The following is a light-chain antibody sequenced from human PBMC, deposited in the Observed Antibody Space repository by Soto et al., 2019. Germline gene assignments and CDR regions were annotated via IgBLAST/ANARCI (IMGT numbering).Light chain of an antibody. CDR2: GAS. V-gene: IGKV3-20*01. CDR3: QQYGSSGT. CDR1: QIASKTY. Sequence: EVVLTQSPGTLSLSPGERATLSCRPTQIASKTYLAWSQQKPGQAPRLLIYGASNRATGLPDRVSGSGSGTDFPPTISRLEPDDVAVYYCQQYGSSGTFGQGTKVAIK. J-gene: IGKJ1*01.